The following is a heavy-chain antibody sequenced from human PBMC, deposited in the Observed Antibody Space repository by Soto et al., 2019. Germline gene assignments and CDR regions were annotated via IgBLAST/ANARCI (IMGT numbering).Heavy chain of an antibody. V-gene: IGHV1-18*01. CDR2: ISGYSGKT. Sequence: QIQLVQSGAEVKKPGASVKVSCKTSGYTCTSYAISWVRQAPGQGLEWMGWISGYSGKTNYVETLQGGVTMTTDSSTGTVYMELRSLRSDDTAVYYCARDRYSSGSFAYWGQGTLVTVSS. J-gene: IGHJ4*02. CDR1: GYTCTSYA. CDR3: ARDRYSSGSFAY. D-gene: IGHD6-19*01.